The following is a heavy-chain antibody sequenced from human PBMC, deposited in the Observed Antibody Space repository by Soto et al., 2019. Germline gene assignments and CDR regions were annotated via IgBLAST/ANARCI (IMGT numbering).Heavy chain of an antibody. D-gene: IGHD3-22*01. V-gene: IGHV1-69*04. Sequence: GASVKVSCKASGGTFSSYTISWVRQAPGQGLEWMGRIIPILGIANYAQKFQGRVTITADKSTSTAYMELSSLRSEDTAVYYCARDTMIVVVGKINFGYWGQGTLVTVSS. J-gene: IGHJ4*02. CDR3: ARDTMIVVVGKINFGY. CDR2: IIPILGIA. CDR1: GGTFSSYT.